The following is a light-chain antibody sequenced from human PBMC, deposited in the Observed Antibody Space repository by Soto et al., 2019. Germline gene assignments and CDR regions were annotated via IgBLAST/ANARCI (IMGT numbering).Light chain of an antibody. J-gene: IGKJ5*01. CDR3: QHRSIWPA. CDR1: QSVSSY. CDR2: DAS. Sequence: EIVLTQSPATLSLSPWGRATLSCRASQSVSSYLAWYQQKPGQAPRLLISDASNRASGIPARFSGSGSGTDFTLTISSLEPEDFAVYYCQHRSIWPAFGQGTRLEIK. V-gene: IGKV3-11*01.